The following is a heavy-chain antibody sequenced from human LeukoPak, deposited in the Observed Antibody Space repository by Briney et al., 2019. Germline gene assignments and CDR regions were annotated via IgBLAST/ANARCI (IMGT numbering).Heavy chain of an antibody. D-gene: IGHD1-26*01. CDR3: VSLSGSYYSASNWFDP. CDR1: GFTFSNAW. CDR2: IERKTDGGTT. J-gene: IGHJ5*02. Sequence: GGSLTLTCAAPGFTFSNAWLNWVRQAPGKGLEWVGRIERKTDGGTTDYAAPVNGRFTISRDDSKNTLYLHMNSLKTEDTAVYYCVSLSGSYYSASNWFDPWGEGCPVTVSS. V-gene: IGHV3-15*04.